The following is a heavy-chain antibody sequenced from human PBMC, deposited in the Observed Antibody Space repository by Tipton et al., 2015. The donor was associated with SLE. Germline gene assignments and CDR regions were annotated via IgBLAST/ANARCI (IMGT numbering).Heavy chain of an antibody. D-gene: IGHD6-13*01. V-gene: IGHV3-23*01. Sequence: SLRLSCAASGFTFSSYAMSWVRPAPGMGLEWDSVISGSGGYTYYADSVKGRLTIARDNSKNKLYLQMNGLRADDTAVYYCAKDRGSSSSSAFDIWGQGTMVTVSS. CDR2: ISGSGGYT. J-gene: IGHJ3*02. CDR3: AKDRGSSSSSAFDI. CDR1: GFTFSSYA.